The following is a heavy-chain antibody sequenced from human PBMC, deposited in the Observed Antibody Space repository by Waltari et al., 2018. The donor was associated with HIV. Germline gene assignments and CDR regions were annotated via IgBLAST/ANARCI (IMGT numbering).Heavy chain of an antibody. J-gene: IGHJ4*02. CDR1: GFTFSSYE. Sequence: EVQLVESGGGLVQPGGSLRLSCAASGFTFSSYEMNWVRQAPGKGLELGSYISSSGSTIYYADSVKGRFTISRDNAKNSLYLQMNSLRAEDTAVYYCARDWGSGSYRWGQGTLVTVSS. V-gene: IGHV3-48*03. CDR3: ARDWGSGSYR. D-gene: IGHD3-10*01. CDR2: ISSSGSTI.